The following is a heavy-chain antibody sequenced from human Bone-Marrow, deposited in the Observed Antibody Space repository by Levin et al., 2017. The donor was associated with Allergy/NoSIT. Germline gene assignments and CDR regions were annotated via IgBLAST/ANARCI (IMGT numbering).Heavy chain of an antibody. Sequence: SETLSLTCAVYGGSFSGYYWSWIRQPPGKGLEWIGEINHSGSTNYNPSLKSRVTISVDTSKNQFSLKLSSVTAADTAVYYCARGPVRAPPVSSGWPPGPGGHYFDYWGQGTLVTVSS. CDR1: GGSFSGYY. V-gene: IGHV4-34*01. J-gene: IGHJ4*02. CDR2: INHSGST. D-gene: IGHD6-19*01. CDR3: ARGPVRAPPVSSGWPPGPGGHYFDY.